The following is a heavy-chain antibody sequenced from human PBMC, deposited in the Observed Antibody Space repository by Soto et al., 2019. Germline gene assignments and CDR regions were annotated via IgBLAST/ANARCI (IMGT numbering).Heavy chain of an antibody. Sequence: QPGVSLRLSCAASGFTFSSYAMHWVRQAPGKGLEWVAVISSDGSNKYYADSVKGRFTISRDNSKNTLYLQMNSLRAEDTAVYYFARGRDQLLFYYYSGMDVWGQGTTVTVYS. CDR2: ISSDGSNK. CDR1: GFTFSSYA. D-gene: IGHD2-2*01. V-gene: IGHV3-30-3*01. J-gene: IGHJ6*02. CDR3: ARGRDQLLFYYYSGMDV.